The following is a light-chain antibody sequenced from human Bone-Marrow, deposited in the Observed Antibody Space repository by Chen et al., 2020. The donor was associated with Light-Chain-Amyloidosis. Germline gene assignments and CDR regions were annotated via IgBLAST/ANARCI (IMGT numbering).Light chain of an antibody. CDR1: KLGDKY. J-gene: IGLJ2*01. V-gene: IGLV3-1*01. CDR2: ADN. CDR3: QAWDRSTVV. Sequence: SYDLTQPPSMSVSPGQTASITCSGDKLGDKYACWYQQKAGQSPVLVIYADNKRPSGIPERFSSSNTANTATLTIGGAEAMDEADYYCQAWDRSTVVFGGGTKLTVL.